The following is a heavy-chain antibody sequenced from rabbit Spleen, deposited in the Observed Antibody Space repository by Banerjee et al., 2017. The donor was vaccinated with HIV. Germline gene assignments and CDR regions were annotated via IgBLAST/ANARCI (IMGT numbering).Heavy chain of an antibody. CDR1: GFSFSGGYN. V-gene: IGHV1S45*01. CDR3: ARDTGSSFSTYGMDL. Sequence: QEQLVESGGGLVQPGASLTLTCTASGFSFSGGYNMCWVRQAPGKGLEWIACIDSGSRDFTYSASWAQGRFTISKTSSTTVTLQMTSLTVADTATYFCARDTGSSFSTYGMDLWGQGTLVTVS. CDR2: IDSGSRDFT. J-gene: IGHJ6*01. D-gene: IGHD8-1*01.